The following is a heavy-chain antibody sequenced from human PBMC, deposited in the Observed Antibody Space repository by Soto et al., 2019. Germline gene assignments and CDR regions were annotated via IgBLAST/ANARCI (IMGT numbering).Heavy chain of an antibody. Sequence: QVQLVESGGGVVQPGRSLRLSCAASGFTFSSYAMHWVRQAPGKGLEWVAVISYDGISKHYADSVKGRFSISRDDSENTVYVQMNRLRAEDTAVYYCAKDGYLDTYYFDDWGQGTLVTVSS. D-gene: IGHD3-9*01. CDR1: GFTFSSYA. V-gene: IGHV3-30-3*01. CDR2: ISYDGISK. CDR3: AKDGYLDTYYFDD. J-gene: IGHJ4*02.